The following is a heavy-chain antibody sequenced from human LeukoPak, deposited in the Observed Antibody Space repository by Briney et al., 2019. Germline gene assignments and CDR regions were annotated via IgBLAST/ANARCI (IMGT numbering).Heavy chain of an antibody. CDR3: TRALTTVATWMYL. CDR1: GYTFTGYL. D-gene: IGHD4-17*01. CDR2: INPNTGDT. J-gene: IGHJ2*01. Sequence: ASVKVSCKASGYTFTGYLMHWVRQAPGQGLEWMGWINPNTGDTKYAQKFQGRVTMTRDRSISTAYMELSRLRSDDTAEYYCTRALTTVATWMYLWGRGTLVTVSS. V-gene: IGHV1-2*02.